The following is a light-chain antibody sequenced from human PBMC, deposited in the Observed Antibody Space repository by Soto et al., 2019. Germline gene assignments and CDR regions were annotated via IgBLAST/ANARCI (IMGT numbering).Light chain of an antibody. CDR2: DNN. V-gene: IGLV1-51*01. CDR1: NSNIGKNY. J-gene: IGLJ1*01. CDR3: VTWDDSLNAYV. Sequence: QSVLTQPPSVSAAPGQKVTISCSGNNSNIGKNYVSWYQQAPGTAHKVVIKDNNKRPSGIPDRFSCSKSGASATLGISGLQTGDEADYYCVTWDDSLNAYVFGSGTKLTVL.